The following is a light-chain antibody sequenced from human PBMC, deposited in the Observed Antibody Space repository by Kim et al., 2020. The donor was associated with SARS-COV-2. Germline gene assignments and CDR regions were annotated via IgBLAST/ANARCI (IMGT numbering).Light chain of an antibody. CDR1: QSVSSSY. J-gene: IGKJ1*01. CDR2: GAS. CDR3: QQYGDSPRT. V-gene: IGKV3-20*01. Sequence: EIVLTQSPGTLSLSPGERATLSCRASQSVSSSYLAWYQQKPGQAPRLLIYGASSRATDIPDRFSGSGSGTDFTLTISRLEPEDFAVYYCQQYGDSPRTFGQGTKVDIK.